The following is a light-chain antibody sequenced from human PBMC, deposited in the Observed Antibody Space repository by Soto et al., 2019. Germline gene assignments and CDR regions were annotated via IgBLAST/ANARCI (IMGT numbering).Light chain of an antibody. CDR3: QQYSDIWT. Sequence: IPLAQSPPDLSGSPGHRGPVTFRASQSIRSWLAWYQQKPGKAPKLLIYQASTLESGVPSRFGGAGSGTEFNLTISSLQPDDFATYYCQQYSDIWTFGQGTKVDI. J-gene: IGKJ1*01. V-gene: IGKV1-5*03. CDR1: QSIRSW. CDR2: QAS.